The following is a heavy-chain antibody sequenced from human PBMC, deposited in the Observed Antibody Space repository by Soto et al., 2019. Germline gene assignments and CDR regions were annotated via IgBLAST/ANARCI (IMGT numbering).Heavy chain of an antibody. CDR2: IYYSGST. CDR1: GGPLSSYY. CDR3: ARSSAFYMVRAVYFDY. D-gene: IGHD3-10*01. Sequence: SETLSLTCTVSGGPLSSYYWSWIRQPPGKGLEWIGYIYYSGSTNYNPSLKSRVTISVDTSKNQFSLKLSSVTAADTAVYYCARSSAFYMVRAVYFDYWGQGTLVTVSS. V-gene: IGHV4-59*01. J-gene: IGHJ4*02.